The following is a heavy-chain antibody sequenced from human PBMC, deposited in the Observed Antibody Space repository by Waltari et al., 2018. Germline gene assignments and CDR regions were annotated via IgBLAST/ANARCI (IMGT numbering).Heavy chain of an antibody. D-gene: IGHD3-3*01. J-gene: IGHJ4*02. CDR1: GGSISSSSYY. V-gene: IGHV4-39*07. CDR3: ARGVRFLEWLIDY. CDR2: IYYSGRT. Sequence: QLQLQESGPGLVKPSETLSLTCTVSGGSISSSSYYWGWIRQPPGKGLEWIGSIYYSGRTYYNPSLKSRVTISVDTSKNQFSLKLSSVTAADTAVYYCARGVRFLEWLIDYWGQGTLVTVSS.